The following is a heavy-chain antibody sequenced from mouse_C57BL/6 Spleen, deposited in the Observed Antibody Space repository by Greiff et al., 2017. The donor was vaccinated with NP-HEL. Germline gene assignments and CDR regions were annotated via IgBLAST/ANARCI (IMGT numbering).Heavy chain of an antibody. CDR3: ASRYPYYYAMDY. J-gene: IGHJ4*01. Sequence: EVQLQQSGPELVKPGASVKISCKASGYTFTDYYMNWVKQSHGKSLEWIGDINPNNGGTSYNQKFKGKATLTVDKSSSTAYMELRSLTSEDSAVYYCASRYPYYYAMDYWGQGTSVTVSS. CDR1: GYTFTDYY. CDR2: INPNNGGT. V-gene: IGHV1-26*01. D-gene: IGHD1-1*01.